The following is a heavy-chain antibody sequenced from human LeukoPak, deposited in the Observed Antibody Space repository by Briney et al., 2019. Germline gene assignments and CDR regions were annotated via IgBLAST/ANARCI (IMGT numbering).Heavy chain of an antibody. CDR2: TYYKSKWYN. CDR1: GDSVSSSSAT. CDR3: ARDPSGGFRWYFDL. Sequence: PSQTLSLTCAISGDSVSSSSATWNWIRQSPSRALEWLGRTYYKSKWYNDYAVSVKSRITISPDTSRNQFSLQLNSATPEDTAVYYCARDPSGGFRWYFDLWGRGTLVTVSS. V-gene: IGHV6-1*01. J-gene: IGHJ2*01. D-gene: IGHD2-15*01.